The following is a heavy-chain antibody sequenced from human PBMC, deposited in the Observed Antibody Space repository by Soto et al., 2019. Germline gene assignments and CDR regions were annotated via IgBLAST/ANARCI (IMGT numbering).Heavy chain of an antibody. V-gene: IGHV3-30*03. CDR1: GFNFGVFG. J-gene: IGHJ4*02. D-gene: IGHD6-19*01. CDR3: ALTRRSSLLEVAGPGFEY. Sequence: QVRLVESGGGVVQPGRSLRLSCAASGFNFGVFGMHWVRQAPGKGLEWLSVLSYEGSEEYYADSVRGRFIISRDNSKNTLFLQMASLRVDDTGVYYCALTRRSSLLEVAGPGFEYWGQGTLVTVS. CDR2: LSYEGSEE.